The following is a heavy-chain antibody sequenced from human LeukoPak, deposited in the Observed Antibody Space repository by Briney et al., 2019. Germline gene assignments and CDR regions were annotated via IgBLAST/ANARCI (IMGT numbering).Heavy chain of an antibody. J-gene: IGHJ6*03. Sequence: SETLSLTCAVYGGSFSDYYCTWIRQTPGDGLEWIGEMRPSGSSNYNTSLKSRVTISVDTSKNQFSLKLRSVTAADTAVYYCARGRQDVNMILVVMAGVSYYLDVWSKGTTVTVS. V-gene: IGHV4-34*01. D-gene: IGHD3-22*01. CDR1: GGSFSDYY. CDR3: ARGRQDVNMILVVMAGVSYYLDV. CDR2: MRPSGSS.